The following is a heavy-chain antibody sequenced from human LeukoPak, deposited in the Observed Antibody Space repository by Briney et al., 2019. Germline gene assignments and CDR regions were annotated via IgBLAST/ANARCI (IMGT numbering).Heavy chain of an antibody. V-gene: IGHV4-34*01. D-gene: IGHD1-14*01. J-gene: IGHJ6*03. Sequence: SSETLSLTCAVSGGSFSGYYWTWIRQPPGKGLEWMGEINHSADANYNPSLKRRVTISIDTSENQISLNLRSVTAADTAVYYCARGRNWLTFYHFCMDVWGNGTTVTVSS. CDR2: INHSADA. CDR3: ARGRNWLTFYHFCMDV. CDR1: GGSFSGYY.